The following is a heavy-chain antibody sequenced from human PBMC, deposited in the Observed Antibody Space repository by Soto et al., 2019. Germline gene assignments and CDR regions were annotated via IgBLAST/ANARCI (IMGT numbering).Heavy chain of an antibody. CDR1: GDSIGNFY. V-gene: IGHV4-4*07. D-gene: IGHD2-8*01. CDR3: ARGMGRYFDL. Sequence: ASETLSLTCTVSGDSIGNFYWSWIRQPAGKGLESIGRLSTSGRTNYSPSLQSRVTMSLDTSKNRFSLRLTSVSAADTAMYFCARGMGRYFDLWGRGTLVTVSS. CDR2: LSTSGRT. J-gene: IGHJ2*01.